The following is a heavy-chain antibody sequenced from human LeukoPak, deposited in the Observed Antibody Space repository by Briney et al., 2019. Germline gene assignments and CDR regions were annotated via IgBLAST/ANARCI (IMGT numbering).Heavy chain of an antibody. CDR1: GYSISSGYY. CDR2: IHHSGVT. D-gene: IGHD5-18*01. J-gene: IGHJ4*02. CDR3: ARDGLYSYGYSYFDY. Sequence: SETLSLTCTVSGYSISSGYYWSWIRQPPGKGLEWIATIHHSGVTYYNPSLKSRVTMSVDTSKNQFSLKLGSVTAASTAVYYCARDGLYSYGYSYFDYWGQGTLVTVSS. V-gene: IGHV4-38-2*02.